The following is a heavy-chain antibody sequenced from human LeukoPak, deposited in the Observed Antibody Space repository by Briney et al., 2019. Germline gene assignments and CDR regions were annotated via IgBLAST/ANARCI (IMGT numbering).Heavy chain of an antibody. CDR1: GGSISSYY. CDR3: ARHPYGSGGPFDI. J-gene: IGHJ3*02. CDR2: IYYSGST. V-gene: IGHV4-59*08. Sequence: PSETLSLTCTVSGGSISSYYWSWIRQPPGKGLEWIGYIYYSGSTVYNPSLKSRVTISVDTSENQFSLKLSSVTAADTAVYYCARHPYGSGGPFDIWGQGTMVTVSS. D-gene: IGHD3-10*01.